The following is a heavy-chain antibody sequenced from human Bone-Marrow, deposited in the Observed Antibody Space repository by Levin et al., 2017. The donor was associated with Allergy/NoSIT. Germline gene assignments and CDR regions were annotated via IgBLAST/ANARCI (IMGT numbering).Heavy chain of an antibody. Sequence: GESLKISCAASGFTFSSYGMHWVRQAPGKGLEWVAVISYDGSNKYYADSVKGRFTISRDNSKNTLYLQMNSLRAEDTAVYYCAKVVAVAGSDYWGQGTLVTVSS. CDR3: AKVVAVAGSDY. CDR1: GFTFSSYG. J-gene: IGHJ4*02. D-gene: IGHD6-19*01. CDR2: ISYDGSNK. V-gene: IGHV3-30*18.